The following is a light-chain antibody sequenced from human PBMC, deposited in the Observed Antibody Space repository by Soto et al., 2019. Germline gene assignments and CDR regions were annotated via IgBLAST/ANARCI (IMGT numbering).Light chain of an antibody. CDR1: QSISSH. J-gene: IGKJ4*01. CDR2: DAS. V-gene: IGKV3-11*01. CDR3: QQRANWPLT. Sequence: EIVLTQSPATLSLSPGERATLSCRASQSISSHLAWYQQKPGQAPRLLIYDASNRATGIPVRFSGSGSGTDFTLTINSLETDDFAVSYCQQRANWPLTFGGGTKVENK.